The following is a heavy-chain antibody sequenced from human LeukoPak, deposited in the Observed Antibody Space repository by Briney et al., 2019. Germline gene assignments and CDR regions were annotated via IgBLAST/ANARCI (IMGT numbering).Heavy chain of an antibody. CDR3: GRGPFYYDID. CDR2: ISAYRGKT. V-gene: IGHV1-18*01. D-gene: IGHD3-22*01. Sequence: GASVKVSCKTSGYLLTTYGISWVRQAPGQGVEWRGWISAYRGKTKSAQKLPDRVTMTTDTSTRTAYIEVGCLRSDETAVYYCGRGPFYYDIDWGQGTLITVSS. CDR1: GYLLTTYG. J-gene: IGHJ4*02.